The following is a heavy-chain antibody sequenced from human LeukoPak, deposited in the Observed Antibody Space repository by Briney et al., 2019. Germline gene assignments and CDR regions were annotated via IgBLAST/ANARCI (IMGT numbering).Heavy chain of an antibody. CDR2: ITWNSDST. V-gene: IGHV3-9*01. D-gene: IGHD3-9*01. CDR1: GFNFDYYA. Sequence: GGSLRLSCAASGFNFDYYAMHWVRLVPGKGLEWVAGITWNSDSTGYGDSVKGRFIISRDNAQNSLYLEMSSLRAEDTAFYYCAKGLYSDILTGNWYAPGGQGTLVTVSP. J-gene: IGHJ5*02. CDR3: AKGLYSDILTGNWYAP.